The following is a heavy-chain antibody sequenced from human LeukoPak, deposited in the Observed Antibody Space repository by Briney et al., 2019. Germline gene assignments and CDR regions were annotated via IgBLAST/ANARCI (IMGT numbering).Heavy chain of an antibody. Sequence: PGGSLRLSCAASGFTFSSYAMSWVRQAPGKGLEWVSAISGSGGSTYYADSVMGRFTVSRDIAKNTLYLEMNSLRAEDTAVYYCARAQLGTPTDCWGQGTLVTVSS. CDR1: GFTFSSYA. D-gene: IGHD1-26*01. J-gene: IGHJ4*02. CDR2: ISGSGGST. V-gene: IGHV3-23*01. CDR3: ARAQLGTPTDC.